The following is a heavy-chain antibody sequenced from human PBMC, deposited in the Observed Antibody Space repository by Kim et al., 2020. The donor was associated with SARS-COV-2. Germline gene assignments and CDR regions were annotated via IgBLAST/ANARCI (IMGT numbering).Heavy chain of an antibody. J-gene: IGHJ2*01. CDR2: IYSGGTT. D-gene: IGHD3-10*01. V-gene: IGHV3-53*01. CDR3: ARDRAPPSSWYFDF. CDR1: GLTVSDNY. Sequence: GGSLRLSCAVSGLTVSDNYMSWVRQAPGKGLEWVSIIYSGGTTYYADSVKGRFTISRDNSKNTLYLQMNSLRAEDTAVYYCARDRAPPSSWYFDFWGRGTRVTVSS.